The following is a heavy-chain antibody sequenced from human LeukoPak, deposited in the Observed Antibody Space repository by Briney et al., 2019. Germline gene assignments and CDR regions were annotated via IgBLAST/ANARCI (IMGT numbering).Heavy chain of an antibody. V-gene: IGHV4-61*08. Sequence: SETLSLTCTVSGGSISSGGYYWSWIRQPPGKGLEWIGYIYYSGSTNYNPSLKSRVTISVDTSKNQFSLKLSSVTAADTAVYYCARGQNYYYYYGMDVWGQGTTVTVSS. J-gene: IGHJ6*02. CDR3: ARGQNYYYYYGMDV. CDR2: IYYSGST. CDR1: GGSISSGGYY.